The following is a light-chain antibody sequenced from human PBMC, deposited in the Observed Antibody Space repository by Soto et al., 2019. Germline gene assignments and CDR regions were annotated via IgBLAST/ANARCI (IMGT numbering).Light chain of an antibody. CDR2: DAS. J-gene: IGKJ3*01. Sequence: EIGLTQSPSTLSLSPGERATLSCRASQSFSGFLAWYQQKPGQAPRLLIYDASTRATGIPDRFIGSGSGTDFTLTISSLEPEDFAIYYCQVRDNWFTFGPGTKVD. CDR3: QVRDNWFT. V-gene: IGKV3-11*01. CDR1: QSFSGF.